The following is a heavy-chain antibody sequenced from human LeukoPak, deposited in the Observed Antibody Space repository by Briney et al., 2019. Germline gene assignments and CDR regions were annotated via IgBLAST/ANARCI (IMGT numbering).Heavy chain of an antibody. CDR1: EYGFSTYW. J-gene: IGHJ4*02. V-gene: IGHV5-51*01. CDR2: IYPTDSDT. D-gene: IGHD2-2*01. CDR3: ARGGYCSTSTCSFDY. Sequence: GESLKISCKGSEYGFSTYWIGWVRQMPGKGLEWMGIIYPTDSDTRYSPSFQGQVTISVDRSISTAYLQWSSLKASDSAMYYCARGGYCSTSTCSFDYWGQGTLVTVSS.